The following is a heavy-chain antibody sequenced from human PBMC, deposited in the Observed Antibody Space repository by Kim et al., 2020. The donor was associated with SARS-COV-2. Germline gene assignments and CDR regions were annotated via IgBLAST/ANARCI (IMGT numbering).Heavy chain of an antibody. CDR3: ARHGSGSLYNYYYNMDV. J-gene: IGHJ6*02. CDR2: IYPGDSET. D-gene: IGHD3-10*01. V-gene: IGHV5-51*01. Sequence: GESLKISCKGSGYSFPTYWIDWVRQMPGKGLEWMGIIYPGDSETRYSPSFQGQVTISADKSINTAYLQWSSLKASDTAMYYCARHGSGSLYNYYYNMDVWGQGTTVTVSS. CDR1: GYSFPTYW.